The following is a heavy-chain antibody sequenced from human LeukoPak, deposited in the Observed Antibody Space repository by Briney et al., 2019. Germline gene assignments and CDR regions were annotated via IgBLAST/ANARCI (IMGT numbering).Heavy chain of an antibody. Sequence: SETLSLTCTVSGGSISSYYWSWIRQPPGKGLEWIGYIYYSGSTNYNPSLKSRVTISVDTSKNQFSLKLSSVTAADTAVYYCARAGGATPLNFQAWGQGTLVTVSS. J-gene: IGHJ1*01. CDR3: ARAGGATPLNFQA. V-gene: IGHV4-59*01. CDR1: GGSISSYY. D-gene: IGHD1-26*01. CDR2: IYYSGST.